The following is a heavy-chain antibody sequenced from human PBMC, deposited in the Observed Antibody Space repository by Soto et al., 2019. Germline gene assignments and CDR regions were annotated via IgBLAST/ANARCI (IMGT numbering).Heavy chain of an antibody. CDR1: GYTFTSYG. V-gene: IGHV1-18*04. J-gene: IGHJ4*02. CDR3: ARVDVVPAAIVTTDY. CDR2: ISAYNGNT. Sequence: ASVKVSGKASGYTFTSYGISWVRQAPGQGLEWMGWISAYNGNTNYAQKLQGRVTMTTDTSTSTAYMELRSLRSDDTAVYYCARVDVVPAAIVTTDYWGQGTLVTVSS. D-gene: IGHD2-2*02.